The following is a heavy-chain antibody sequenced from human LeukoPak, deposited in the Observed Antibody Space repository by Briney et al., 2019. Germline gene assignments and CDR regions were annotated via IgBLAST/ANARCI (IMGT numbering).Heavy chain of an antibody. D-gene: IGHD3-10*01. CDR3: ATYAGSYSKYFHH. J-gene: IGHJ1*01. CDR2: INPGGSDT. CDR1: GYGFPSSW. V-gene: IGHV5-51*01. Sequence: GESLKISCKGSGYGFPSSWIGWVRLMPGKGLEWLGIINPGGSDTGYSPSFQGQVTISADKSISTAYLQWSSLKASDTAMYYCATYAGSYSKYFHHWGQGTLVTVSS.